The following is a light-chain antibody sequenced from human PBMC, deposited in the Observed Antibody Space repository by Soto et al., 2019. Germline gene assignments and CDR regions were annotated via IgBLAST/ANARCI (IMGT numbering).Light chain of an antibody. V-gene: IGLV2-14*01. CDR3: TSFSSSTNTLGV. J-gene: IGLJ3*02. CDR2: EVR. CDR1: SSDVGGYNY. Sequence: QSVLTQPASVSGSPGQSIIISCTGTSSDVGGYNYVSWYQQYPGKAPKLIIFEVRNRPSGVSNRFSGSKSGNTASLTISGLQAEDEADYYCTSFSSSTNTLGVFGGGTQLTVL.